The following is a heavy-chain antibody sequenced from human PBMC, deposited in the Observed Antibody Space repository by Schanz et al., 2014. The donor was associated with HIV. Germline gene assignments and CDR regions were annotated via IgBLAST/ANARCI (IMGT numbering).Heavy chain of an antibody. Sequence: QVQLVESGGGLVKPGGSLRLSCAASGFSFSDTYMTWIRQAPGKGLEWVSYISGSGNTIYYADSVKGRFTISRDNAKNSLYLQMNSLRAEDTAVYYCARPDYDFWVDVWGQGTTVIVSS. CDR2: ISGSGNTI. CDR3: ARPDYDFWVDV. V-gene: IGHV3-11*01. D-gene: IGHD3-3*01. J-gene: IGHJ6*02. CDR1: GFSFSDTY.